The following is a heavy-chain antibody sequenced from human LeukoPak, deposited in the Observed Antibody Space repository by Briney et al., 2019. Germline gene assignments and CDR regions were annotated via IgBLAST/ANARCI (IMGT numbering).Heavy chain of an antibody. J-gene: IGHJ4*02. CDR2: ISGSGGSA. Sequence: PGGSLRLSCAASGFTFSSYAMSWVRQAPGKGLEWVSAISGSGGSAYYADSVKGPFTISRDNSKNTLYLQMNSLRAEDTAVYYCAKDSHWLVQVYFDYWGQGTLVTVSS. V-gene: IGHV3-23*01. CDR1: GFTFSSYA. CDR3: AKDSHWLVQVYFDY. D-gene: IGHD6-19*01.